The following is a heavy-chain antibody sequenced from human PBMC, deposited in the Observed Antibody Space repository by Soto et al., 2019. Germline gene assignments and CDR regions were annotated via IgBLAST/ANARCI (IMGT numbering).Heavy chain of an antibody. D-gene: IGHD4-17*01. Sequence: QVQLVQSGAEVKKPGASVKVSCKASGYTFTSYDINWVRQATGQGLEWMGWMNPNSGNTGYAQKFQGRGTMTRNTSISTAYMELSSLRSEDTAVYYCARVDYGDYIAPPDYWGQGTLVTVSS. CDR2: MNPNSGNT. V-gene: IGHV1-8*01. CDR3: ARVDYGDYIAPPDY. J-gene: IGHJ4*02. CDR1: GYTFTSYD.